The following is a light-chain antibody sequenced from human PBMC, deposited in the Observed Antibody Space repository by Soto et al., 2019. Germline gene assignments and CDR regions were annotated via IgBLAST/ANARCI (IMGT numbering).Light chain of an antibody. CDR2: AIS. J-gene: IGKJ1*01. Sequence: IVLTQSPGTLSLSRGERATLSGRSSESVTDKQLAWYQQKPGQAPRLPIYAISSRATGIPDRFSGSGSGTDFTLTISRLEPEDFAMYYCQQYGSSRWTFAQGTKVDIK. CDR1: ESVTDKQ. V-gene: IGKV3-20*01. CDR3: QQYGSSRWT.